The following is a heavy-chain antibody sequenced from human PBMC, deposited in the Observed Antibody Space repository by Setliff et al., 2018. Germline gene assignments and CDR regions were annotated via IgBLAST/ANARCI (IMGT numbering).Heavy chain of an antibody. CDR3: ARPLSSSWYVGLDS. J-gene: IGHJ4*02. CDR2: FDPEDEET. D-gene: IGHD6-13*01. Sequence: GASVKVSCKVSGYRLIEVSMHWVRQAPGKGLEWMGGFDPEDEETIYAQKFQGRVTMTEDTSTDTSKSTLYLQMNSLRTEDTAVYYCARPLSSSWYVGLDSWGQGTLVTVS. CDR1: GYRLIEVS. V-gene: IGHV1-24*01.